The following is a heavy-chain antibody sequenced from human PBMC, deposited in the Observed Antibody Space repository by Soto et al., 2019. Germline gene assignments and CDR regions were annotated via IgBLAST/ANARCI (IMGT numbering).Heavy chain of an antibody. CDR2: ISSSSSYI. CDR3: ASAPHCSGGSCYGTDWFDP. D-gene: IGHD2-15*01. J-gene: IGHJ5*02. CDR1: GFTFSSYS. Sequence: EVQLVESGGGLVKPGGSLRLSCAASGFTFSSYSMNWVRQAPGKGLEWVSSISSSSSYIYYAASVKGRFTISRDNAKNSLYLQMNSLRAEDTAVYYCASAPHCSGGSCYGTDWFDPWGQGTLVTVSS. V-gene: IGHV3-21*01.